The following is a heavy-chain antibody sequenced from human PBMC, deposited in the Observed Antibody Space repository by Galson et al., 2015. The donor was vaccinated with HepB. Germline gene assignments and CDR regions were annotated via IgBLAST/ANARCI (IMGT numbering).Heavy chain of an antibody. CDR1: GFTFSSYA. Sequence: SLRLSCAASGFTFSSYAIDWVRQAPGKGLEYVSGISSRGVSTYYANSVKGRFTISRDNSKNTVYLQMGSLRAEDMAVYYCARDRSGSGWYRGAFDIWGQGTVATVPS. CDR2: ISSRGVST. D-gene: IGHD6-19*01. V-gene: IGHV3-64*01. J-gene: IGHJ3*02. CDR3: ARDRSGSGWYRGAFDI.